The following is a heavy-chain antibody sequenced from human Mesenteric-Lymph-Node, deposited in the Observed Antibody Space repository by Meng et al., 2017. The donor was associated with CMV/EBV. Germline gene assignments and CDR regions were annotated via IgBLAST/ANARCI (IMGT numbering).Heavy chain of an antibody. J-gene: IGHJ1*01. V-gene: IGHV3-23*01. CDR3: AKQEASGTYYVYFQH. D-gene: IGHD1-26*01. Sequence: GESLKISCAASGFTFSNYAMTWVRQAPGKGLEWVSTISGSGGTTYYADSVKGRFTISRDNSKNTLYLQMNSLRAEDTAVYYCAKQEASGTYYVYFQHWGQGTLVTVSS. CDR1: GFTFSNYA. CDR2: ISGSGGTT.